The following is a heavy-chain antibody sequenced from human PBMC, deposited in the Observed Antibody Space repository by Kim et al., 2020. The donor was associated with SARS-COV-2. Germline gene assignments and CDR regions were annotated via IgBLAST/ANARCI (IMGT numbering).Heavy chain of an antibody. CDR3: ARDSDDSGSFFDY. D-gene: IGHD3-10*01. J-gene: IGHJ4*02. Sequence: YYSDSVKGRFTISRDNSKNPLYLQINRLRVEDTAVYFCARDSDDSGSFFDYWGQGTLVTVSS. V-gene: IGHV3-30*01.